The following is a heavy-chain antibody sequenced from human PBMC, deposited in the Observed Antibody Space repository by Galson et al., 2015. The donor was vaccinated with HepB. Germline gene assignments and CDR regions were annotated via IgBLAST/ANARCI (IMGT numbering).Heavy chain of an antibody. D-gene: IGHD4-23*01. CDR2: IYWNDDK. J-gene: IGHJ6*02. CDR1: GISLSTSGVG. CDR3: AHSSPYCGNSPEGMDV. V-gene: IGHV2-5*01. Sequence: LVKPTQTLTLTCTFSGISLSTSGVGVAWIRQPPGKALEWLALIYWNDDKRYSPSQKSKLTITKDTSKNQVVLTKTNMDPVDTAQNAGAHSSPYCGNSPEGMDVWGQGTPVTVSS.